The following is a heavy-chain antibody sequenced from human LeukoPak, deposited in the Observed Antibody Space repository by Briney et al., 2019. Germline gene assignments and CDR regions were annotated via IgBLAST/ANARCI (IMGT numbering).Heavy chain of an antibody. CDR1: GFTFSSYW. V-gene: IGHV3-7*01. CDR2: IKQDGSEK. Sequence: GGSLRLSCAASGFTFSSYWMSWVRQAPGKGLEWVANIKQDGSEKYYVDSVKGRFTISRDNAKNSLYLQMNSLRAEDTAVYYCARGPPYYDFWSGFFDPWGQGTLVTVSS. CDR3: ARGPPYYDFWSGFFDP. J-gene: IGHJ5*02. D-gene: IGHD3-3*01.